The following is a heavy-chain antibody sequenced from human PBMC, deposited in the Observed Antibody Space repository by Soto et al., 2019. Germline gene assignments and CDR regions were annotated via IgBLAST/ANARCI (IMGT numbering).Heavy chain of an antibody. D-gene: IGHD6-13*01. CDR2: IGTAGDT. Sequence: GGSLRLSCAASGFTFSSYDMHWVRQATGKGLEWVSAIGTAGDTYYPGSVKGRFTISRENAKNSLYLQMNSLRAGDTAVYYCARDHGIAAAGIPNSYYYYMDVWGKGTTVTVSS. V-gene: IGHV3-13*01. CDR3: ARDHGIAAAGIPNSYYYYMDV. CDR1: GFTFSSYD. J-gene: IGHJ6*03.